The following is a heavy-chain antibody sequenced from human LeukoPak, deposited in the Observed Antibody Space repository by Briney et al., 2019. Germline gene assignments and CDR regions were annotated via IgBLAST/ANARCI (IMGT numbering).Heavy chain of an antibody. CDR3: ARAQWLDYRLWDDY. D-gene: IGHD5-12*01. Sequence: ASVKVSCKASGYTFPGYYIHWVRQAPGQGLEWMGWINPNSGGTNYAQKFQVRVTMTRDTSLSTAYLELTRLGSDDTAIYYCARAQWLDYRLWDDYWGQGTLVTVSS. V-gene: IGHV1-2*02. CDR1: GYTFPGYY. J-gene: IGHJ4*02. CDR2: INPNSGGT.